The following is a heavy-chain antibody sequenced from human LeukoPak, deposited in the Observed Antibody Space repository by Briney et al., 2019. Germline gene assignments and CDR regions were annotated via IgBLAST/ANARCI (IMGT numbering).Heavy chain of an antibody. CDR1: GLTFSNYA. Sequence: PGGSLTLSCTASGLTFSNYATTWVRQAPGKGLEWVSSITGSGRGTYYADSVKGRFSVSRDNSQNTVFLHMNSLSADDTALYYCSKDPNGDYVGAFDMWGPGTMVTVSS. D-gene: IGHD4-17*01. J-gene: IGHJ3*02. CDR3: SKDPNGDYVGAFDM. V-gene: IGHV3-23*01. CDR2: ITGSGRGT.